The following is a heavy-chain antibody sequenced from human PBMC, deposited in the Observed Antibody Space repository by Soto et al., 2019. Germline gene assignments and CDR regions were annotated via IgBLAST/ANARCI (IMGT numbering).Heavy chain of an antibody. V-gene: IGHV4-39*01. CDR3: ARQTYLTYFDI. CDR2: VYYNGSP. J-gene: IGHJ3*02. CDR1: RGSIQSSTYY. Sequence: QLQLQESGPGLVKPSETLSLTCTVSRGSIQSSTYYWGWIRQPPGKGLEWIGTVYYNGSPYFNPSLKSRLTLSADPSHNQFSLRLASVTAADTAVYYCARQTYLTYFDIWGKGTMVTVSS. D-gene: IGHD3-16*01.